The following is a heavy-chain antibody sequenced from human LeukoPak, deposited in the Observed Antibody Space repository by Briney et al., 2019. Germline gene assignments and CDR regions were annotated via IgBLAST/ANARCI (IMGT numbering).Heavy chain of an antibody. CDR1: ALTSSDYS. CDR2: ISSNGSTI. J-gene: IGHJ4*02. Sequence: GGSLRLSCAASALTSSDYSMNWVRQAPGKGLEWISYISSNGSTIYYAASVKGRFTISRDSAKNSLYLQMNGLRAEDTAIYYCARGPKTSFDYWGQGTLVTVSS. CDR3: ARGPKTSFDY. V-gene: IGHV3-48*01.